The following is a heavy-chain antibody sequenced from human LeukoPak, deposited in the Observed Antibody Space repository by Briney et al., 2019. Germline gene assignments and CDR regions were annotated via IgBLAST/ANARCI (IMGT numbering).Heavy chain of an antibody. CDR3: ARVVPLGSGYFIYFDY. J-gene: IGHJ4*02. D-gene: IGHD3-22*01. V-gene: IGHV4-34*01. CDR2: INHSGST. Sequence: SETLSLTCAVYGGSFSGYYWSWIRQRPGKGPEWIGEINHSGSTNYNPTLKSRVTISVDTSKNQFSLKLSSVTAADTAVYYCARVVPLGSGYFIYFDYWGQGTLVTVSS. CDR1: GGSFSGYY.